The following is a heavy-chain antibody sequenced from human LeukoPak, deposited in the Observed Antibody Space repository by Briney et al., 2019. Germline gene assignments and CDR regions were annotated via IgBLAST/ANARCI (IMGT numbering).Heavy chain of an antibody. Sequence: PGGSLRLSCAASGFTFSSYSMNWVRQAPGKGLEWVSSISSSSSYIYYADSVKGRFTISRDNAKNSLYLQMNSLRAEDTALYYCARVGLYYDSSGYATEGYYFDYWGQGTLVTVSS. J-gene: IGHJ4*02. V-gene: IGHV3-21*04. CDR1: GFTFSSYS. CDR3: ARVGLYYDSSGYATEGYYFDY. D-gene: IGHD3-22*01. CDR2: ISSSSSYI.